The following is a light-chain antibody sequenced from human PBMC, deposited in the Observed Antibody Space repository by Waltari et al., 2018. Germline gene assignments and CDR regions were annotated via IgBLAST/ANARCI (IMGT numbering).Light chain of an antibody. CDR1: SSDFGGYNY. CDR2: EVN. CDR3: SSYAGSNNCV. J-gene: IGLJ3*02. V-gene: IGLV2-8*01. Sequence: QSALTQPPSASGSPGQSVTISCTGTSSDFGGYNYVSWYQRHPGKAPKLMIYEVNKRPSGVPDRFSGSKSGNTASLTVSGLQAGDEAEYSCSSYAGSNNCVFGGGTKLTVL.